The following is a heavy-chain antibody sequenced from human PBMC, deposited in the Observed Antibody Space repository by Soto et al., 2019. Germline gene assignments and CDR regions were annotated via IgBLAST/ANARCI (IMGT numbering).Heavy chain of an antibody. CDR2: IDLDIGDT. CDR1: GYTFIRYG. Sequence: ASVKVSCKASGYTFIRYGLSWVRQAPGQGLEWMGLIDLDIGDTKYAQKFQGRITSTSDTSITTAHMELRGLRSDDTAVYYCGLEPTGTGGFDYWGQGTLVTVSS. CDR3: GLEPTGTGGFDY. J-gene: IGHJ4*02. D-gene: IGHD7-27*01. V-gene: IGHV1-2*02.